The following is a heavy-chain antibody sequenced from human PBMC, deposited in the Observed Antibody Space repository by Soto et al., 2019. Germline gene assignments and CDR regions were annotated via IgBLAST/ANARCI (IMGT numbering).Heavy chain of an antibody. Sequence: QVQLVQSGAEVKKPGSSVKFSCKASGGTFSSYAISWVRQAPGQGLEWMGGIIPIFGTANYAQKFQGRVTITADESTRTAYMELSSLRSEDTAVYYCARDVSSSYYDFWSGYSYWGQGTLVTVSS. CDR3: ARDVSSSYYDFWSGYSY. CDR2: IIPIFGTA. CDR1: GGTFSSYA. D-gene: IGHD3-3*01. V-gene: IGHV1-69*01. J-gene: IGHJ4*02.